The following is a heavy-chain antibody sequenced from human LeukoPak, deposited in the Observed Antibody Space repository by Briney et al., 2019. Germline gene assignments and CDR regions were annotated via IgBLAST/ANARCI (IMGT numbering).Heavy chain of an antibody. D-gene: IGHD4-17*01. J-gene: IGHJ4*02. CDR3: ASGNGNYAEVAY. CDR2: TAGGGSRI. Sequence: GGSLRLSCAASGFTFSDYYMSWIRQAPGKGLEWVSYTAGGGSRISYADSVKGRFTNSWDNAVDSLYLQMNSLRAEDTAVYYCASGNGNYAEVAYWGQGTLVAVSS. V-gene: IGHV3-11*04. CDR1: GFTFSDYY.